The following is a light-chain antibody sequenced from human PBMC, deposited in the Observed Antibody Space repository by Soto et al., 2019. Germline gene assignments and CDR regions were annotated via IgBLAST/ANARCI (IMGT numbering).Light chain of an antibody. CDR3: QQYGSSPLT. Sequence: VMTQSPGTLSVAPGERATLSCRASQTVSSNYLAWYQHRPGQAPRLLIYGASSRATDIPDRFSGSGSGTDFTLTISRLEPEDFAVYSCQQYGSSPLTFGGGTKVDI. V-gene: IGKV3-20*01. CDR2: GAS. J-gene: IGKJ4*01. CDR1: QTVSSNY.